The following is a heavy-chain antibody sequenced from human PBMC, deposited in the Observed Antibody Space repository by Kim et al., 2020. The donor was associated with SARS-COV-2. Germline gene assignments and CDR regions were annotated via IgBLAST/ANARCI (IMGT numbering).Heavy chain of an antibody. CDR1: GFTFSNAW. V-gene: IGHV3-15*01. CDR3: TTFIVGATDAFDI. J-gene: IGHJ3*02. CDR2: IKSKTDGGTT. Sequence: GGSLRLSCAASGFTFSNAWMSWVRQAPGKGLEWVGRIKSKTDGGTTDYAAPVKGRFTISRDDSKNTLYLQMNSLKTEDTAVYYCTTFIVGATDAFDIWGQGIMVTVSS. D-gene: IGHD1-26*01.